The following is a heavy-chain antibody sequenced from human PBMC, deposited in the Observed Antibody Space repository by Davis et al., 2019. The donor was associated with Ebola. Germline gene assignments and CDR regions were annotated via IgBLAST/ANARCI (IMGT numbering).Heavy chain of an antibody. V-gene: IGHV4-59*01. J-gene: IGHJ5*02. CDR1: GASISSFY. D-gene: IGHD3-3*01. CDR3: ARVDYDFWSGYNWFDP. Sequence: SETLSLTCSVSGASISSFYWTWIRQTPGEGLEWIAYIDYSGDIYSNPSLRNRISMSVDTSKNQFSLKLRSVTAADTAMYYCARVDYDFWSGYNWFDPWGQGTLVTVSS. CDR2: IDYSGDI.